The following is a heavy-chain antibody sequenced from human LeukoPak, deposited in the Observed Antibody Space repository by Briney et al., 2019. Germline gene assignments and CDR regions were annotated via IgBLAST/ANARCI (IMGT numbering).Heavy chain of an antibody. Sequence: SETLSLTCAVYGGSFSSYYWSWIRQPAGKGLEWIGRIFTSESPTYNPSLKSRVTMSLDTSKNQFSLKLSSVTAADTAVYYCARVSSSWYQDWYFDLWGRGTLVTVSS. CDR3: ARVSSSWYQDWYFDL. D-gene: IGHD6-13*01. CDR2: IFTSESP. J-gene: IGHJ2*01. CDR1: GGSFSSYY. V-gene: IGHV4-59*10.